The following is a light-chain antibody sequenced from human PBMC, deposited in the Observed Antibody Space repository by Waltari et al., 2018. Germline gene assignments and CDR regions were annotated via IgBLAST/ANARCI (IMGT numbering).Light chain of an antibody. CDR2: DTS. CDR1: QSISNY. CDR3: QQRSNWPPG. Sequence: EIVLTQSPATLSLSPGARATLYCRASQSISNYLAWYQQKPGQAPRLLIYDTSNRATGIPARFSGSGSGTDFTLTISSLEPEDFAVYYCQQRSNWPPGFGGGTKVEIK. J-gene: IGKJ4*02. V-gene: IGKV3-11*01.